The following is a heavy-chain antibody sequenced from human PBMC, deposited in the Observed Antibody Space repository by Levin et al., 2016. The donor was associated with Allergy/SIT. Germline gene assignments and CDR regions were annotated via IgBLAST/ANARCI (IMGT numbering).Heavy chain of an antibody. Sequence: WVRQAPGQGLEWMGIINPSGGSTSYAQKFQGRVTMTRDTSTSTVYMELSSLRSEDTAVYYCARGRLVISGSHSFAHPHVPTDWYFDLWGRGTLVTVSS. CDR3: ARGRLVISGSHSFAHPHVPTDWYFDL. V-gene: IGHV1-46*01. CDR2: INPSGGST. J-gene: IGHJ2*01. D-gene: IGHD3-9*01.